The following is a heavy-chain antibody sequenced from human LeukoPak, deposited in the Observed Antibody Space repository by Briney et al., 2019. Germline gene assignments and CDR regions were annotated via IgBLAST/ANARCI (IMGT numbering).Heavy chain of an antibody. V-gene: IGHV4-4*07. J-gene: IGHJ4*02. CDR2: IYTSGST. CDR1: GGSCSICY. D-gene: IGHD6-13*01. CDR3: ARFSSIAAAFDY. Sequence: SETLSLTCTVSGGSCSICYWTWIRQPAGKGLEWIGRIYTSGSTNYNPSLKSRVTMSVDTSKNQFSLKLSSVTAADTAVYYCARFSSIAAAFDYWGQGTLVTVSS.